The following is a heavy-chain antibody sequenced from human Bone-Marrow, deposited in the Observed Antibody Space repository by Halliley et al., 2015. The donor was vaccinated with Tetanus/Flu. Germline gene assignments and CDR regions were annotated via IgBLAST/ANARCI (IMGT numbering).Heavy chain of an antibody. V-gene: IGHV4-39*01. D-gene: IGHD3-16*02. CDR2: LYYSGST. CDR1: GVSLTSSGYY. J-gene: IGHJ4*02. Sequence: LRLSCTVSGVSLTSSGYYWGWIRQPPGKGLEWIGSLYYSGSTYYNPSLKSRVSISVGTSKNHLSLNLNSVTAADTAVYYCARHYRHWLFDYWGQGTLVTVSS. CDR3: ARHYRHWLFDY.